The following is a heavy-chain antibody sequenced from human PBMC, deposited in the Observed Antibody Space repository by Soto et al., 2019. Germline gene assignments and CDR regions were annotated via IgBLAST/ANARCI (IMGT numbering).Heavy chain of an antibody. CDR3: VKTPRGSRNYYFDY. CDR2: ISSNGGST. CDR1: GFTFSSYA. D-gene: IGHD3-10*01. Sequence: GGSLRLSCSASGFTFSSYAMHWVRQAPGKGLEYVSAISSNGGSTYYADSVKGRFTISRDNSKNTLYLQMSSLRAEDTAVYYCVKTPRGSRNYYFDYWGQGTLVTVSS. V-gene: IGHV3-64D*08. J-gene: IGHJ4*02.